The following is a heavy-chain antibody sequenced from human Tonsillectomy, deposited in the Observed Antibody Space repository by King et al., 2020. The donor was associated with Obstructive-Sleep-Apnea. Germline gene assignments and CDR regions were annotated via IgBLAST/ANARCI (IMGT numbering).Heavy chain of an antibody. CDR3: ARDTTYSGGTAIYDY. Sequence: VKLQQWGAGLLKPSETLSLTCAVYGGSFSGNYWSWLRQSPGEGLEWIGEINHSGSTNYNPSLKSRVTISADTSKNQFSLKLRSVTAADTAVYYCARDTTYSGGTAIYDYWGQGTLVTVSS. V-gene: IGHV4-34*01. D-gene: IGHD2-15*01. CDR1: GGSFSGNY. CDR2: INHSGST. J-gene: IGHJ4*02.